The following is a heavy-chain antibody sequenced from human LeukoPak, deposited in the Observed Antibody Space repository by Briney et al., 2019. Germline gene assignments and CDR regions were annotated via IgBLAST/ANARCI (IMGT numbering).Heavy chain of an antibody. Sequence: ASVTLSCKASGYTFTGYYMQWVRQAPGQGLEWMGWINPNSGGTNYAQKFQGWVTMTRDTSISTAYMELSRLRSDDTAVYYFARGRSGYYTPNFDYWDQGTLVTVSS. CDR3: ARGRSGYYTPNFDY. D-gene: IGHD3-3*01. J-gene: IGHJ4*02. CDR1: GYTFTGYY. V-gene: IGHV1-2*04. CDR2: INPNSGGT.